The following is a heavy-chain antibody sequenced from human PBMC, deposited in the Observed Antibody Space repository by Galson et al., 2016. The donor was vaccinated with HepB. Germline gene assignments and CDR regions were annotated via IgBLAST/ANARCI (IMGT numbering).Heavy chain of an antibody. V-gene: IGHV4-31*03. CDR2: IDNSGST. Sequence: TLSLTCTVSGGSISRGVYYWNWIRQHPGKGLEWIGYIDNSGSTYYNPSLERRIALSVDTSQNQFSLNLASVTAADTAVYYFARGTSSPYYDILTGPSPWFDPWGQGTLVTVSS. CDR1: GGSISRGVYY. J-gene: IGHJ5*02. CDR3: ARGTSSPYYDILTGPSPWFDP. D-gene: IGHD3-9*01.